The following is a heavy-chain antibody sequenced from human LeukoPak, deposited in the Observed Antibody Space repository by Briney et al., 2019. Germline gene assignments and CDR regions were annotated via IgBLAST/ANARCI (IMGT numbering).Heavy chain of an antibody. CDR3: ARGRGYSGYDTTDY. D-gene: IGHD5-12*01. J-gene: IGHJ4*02. CDR2: INHSGST. V-gene: IGHV4-34*01. CDR1: GGSFSGYY. Sequence: SETLSLTCAVYGGSFSGYYWSWIRQPPGKGLEWLGEINHSGSTNYNPSLKSRVTISVDTSKNQFSLKLSSVTAADTAVYYCARGRGYSGYDTTDYWGQGTLVTVSS.